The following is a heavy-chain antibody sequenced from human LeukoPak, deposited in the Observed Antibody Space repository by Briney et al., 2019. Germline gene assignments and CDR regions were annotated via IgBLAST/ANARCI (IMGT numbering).Heavy chain of an antibody. Sequence: SETLSLTCAVYGGSFSGYYWSWIRQPPGKGLEWIGEINHSGSTNYNPSLKSRVTISVDTSKNQSSLKLSSVTAADTAVYYCARARIAARLGIDYWGQGTLVTVSS. J-gene: IGHJ4*02. CDR3: ARARIAARLGIDY. V-gene: IGHV4-34*01. CDR1: GGSFSGYY. CDR2: INHSGST. D-gene: IGHD6-6*01.